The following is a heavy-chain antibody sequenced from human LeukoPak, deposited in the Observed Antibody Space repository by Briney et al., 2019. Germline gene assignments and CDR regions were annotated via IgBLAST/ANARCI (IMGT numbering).Heavy chain of an antibody. CDR1: GFAFTNYA. D-gene: IGHD4-17*01. Sequence: GGSLRLSCAASGFAFTNYAMNWVRQAPGKGLEWVGFIRRKIYGGTTEYAASVKGRCTISRDDSKSIAYLEMNSLKTEDTAVYYCTRDVTTFDYWGQGTLVTVSS. CDR3: TRDVTTFDY. CDR2: IRRKIYGGTT. V-gene: IGHV3-49*04. J-gene: IGHJ4*02.